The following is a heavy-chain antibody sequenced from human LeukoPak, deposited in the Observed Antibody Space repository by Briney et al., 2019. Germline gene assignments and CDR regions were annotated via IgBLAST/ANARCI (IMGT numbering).Heavy chain of an antibody. CDR3: ARAHRETGIAVAGAFGY. J-gene: IGHJ4*02. V-gene: IGHV1-69*04. D-gene: IGHD6-19*01. Sequence: SVKVSCKASGGTFSSYAISWVRQAPGQGLEWMGRIIPILGIANYAQKFQGRVTITADKSTSTAYMELSSLRSEDTAVYYCARAHRETGIAVAGAFGYWGQGTLVTVSS. CDR1: GGTFSSYA. CDR2: IIPILGIA.